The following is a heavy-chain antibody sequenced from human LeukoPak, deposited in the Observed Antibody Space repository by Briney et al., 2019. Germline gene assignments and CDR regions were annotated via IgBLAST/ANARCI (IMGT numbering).Heavy chain of an antibody. V-gene: IGHV4-38-2*02. CDR2: IYHSGST. D-gene: IGHD3-10*01. J-gene: IGHJ5*02. CDR1: GYSISSGYY. CDR3: ARGSVRGAPLDWFDP. Sequence: SETLSLTCTVSGYSISSGYYWGWIRQPPGKGLEWIGSIYHSGSTYYNPSLKSRVTISVDTSKNQFSLKLSSVTAADTAVYYCARGSVRGAPLDWFDPWGQGTLVTVSS.